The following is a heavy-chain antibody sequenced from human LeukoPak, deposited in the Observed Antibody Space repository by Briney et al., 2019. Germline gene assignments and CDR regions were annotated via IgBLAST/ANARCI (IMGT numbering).Heavy chain of an antibody. D-gene: IGHD3-3*01. Sequence: SETLSLTCTVSGGSISSYYWSWIRQPPGKRLEWIGHIYYSGSTNYNPSLKSRVTISVDTSKNQFSLKLSSVTAADTAVYYCASRSSIWSGYQDTLYYFDSWGQGTLVTDSS. J-gene: IGHJ4*02. CDR1: GGSISSYY. CDR3: ASRSSIWSGYQDTLYYFDS. V-gene: IGHV4-59*01. CDR2: IYYSGST.